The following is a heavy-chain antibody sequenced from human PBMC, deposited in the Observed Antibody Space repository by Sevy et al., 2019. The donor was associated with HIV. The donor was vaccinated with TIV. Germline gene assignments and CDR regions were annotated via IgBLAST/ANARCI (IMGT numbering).Heavy chain of an antibody. CDR2: IIPIFGTA. D-gene: IGHD3-3*01. CDR1: GGTFSSYA. V-gene: IGHV1-69*13. Sequence: ASVKVSCKASGGTFSSYAISWVRQAPGQGLEWMGGIIPIFGTANYAQKFQGRVTITADESTSTAYMELSSLRSEDTAVYYCARVQREDYDFWSGPYYYYYGMDVWGQGTTVTVSS. CDR3: ARVQREDYDFWSGPYYYYYGMDV. J-gene: IGHJ6*02.